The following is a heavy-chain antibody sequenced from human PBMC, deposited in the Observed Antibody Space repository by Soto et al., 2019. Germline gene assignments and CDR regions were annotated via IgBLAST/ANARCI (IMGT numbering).Heavy chain of an antibody. CDR1: VGSVSSGSYY. V-gene: IGHV4-61*01. CDR3: ARDGYYGMEV. Sequence: SETLSLTCTFSVGSVSSGSYYWSWIRQPPGKGLEWIGYIYYSGSTNYNPSLKSRVTISVDTSKNQFSLKLSSVTAADTAVYYCARDGYYGMEVWGQGTTVIVSS. CDR2: IYYSGST. J-gene: IGHJ6*01.